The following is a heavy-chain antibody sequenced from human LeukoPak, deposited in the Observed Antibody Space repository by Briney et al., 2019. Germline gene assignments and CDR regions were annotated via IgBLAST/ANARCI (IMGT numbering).Heavy chain of an antibody. CDR2: VYDGDTT. CDR1: GFTVSNNY. J-gene: IGHJ6*02. D-gene: IGHD1/OR15-1a*01. CDR3: AKGSLTRYYYYGMDV. V-gene: IGHV3-53*05. Sequence: GGSLRLSCLASGFTVSNNYMSWVRQAPGKGLEWVSAVYDGDTTYYADSVKGRFTISRDNAKNSLYLQMNSLRAEDTAVYYCAKGSLTRYYYYGMDVWGQGTTVTVSS.